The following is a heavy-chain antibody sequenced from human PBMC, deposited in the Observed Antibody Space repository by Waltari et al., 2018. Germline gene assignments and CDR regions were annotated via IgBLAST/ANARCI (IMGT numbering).Heavy chain of an antibody. V-gene: IGHV1-69*08. CDR2: IIPIVGTA. Sequence: QVQLVQSGAEVKKPGSSVKVSCKASGGTFSSYAISWVRQAPGQGLEWMGRIIPIVGTANYAQKFQGRVTITADKSTSTAYMELSSLRSEDTAVYYCARDIAAAGTDNWFDPWGQGTLVTVSS. D-gene: IGHD6-13*01. CDR3: ARDIAAAGTDNWFDP. CDR1: GGTFSSYA. J-gene: IGHJ5*02.